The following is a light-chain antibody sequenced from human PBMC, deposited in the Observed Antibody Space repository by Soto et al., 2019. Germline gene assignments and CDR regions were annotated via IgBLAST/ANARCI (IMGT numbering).Light chain of an antibody. J-gene: IGLJ2*01. CDR2: SNN. CDR3: AAWDDSLNGSVV. CDR1: SSNIGSNT. V-gene: IGLV1-44*01. Sequence: QPVLTQPPSASGTPGQRVTISCSGSSSNIGSNTVNWYQQLPGTAPKLLIYSNNQRPSGVPDRFSGSKSGTSASLAISGLQSEDEADYYCAAWDDSLNGSVVLGGGTKLTVL.